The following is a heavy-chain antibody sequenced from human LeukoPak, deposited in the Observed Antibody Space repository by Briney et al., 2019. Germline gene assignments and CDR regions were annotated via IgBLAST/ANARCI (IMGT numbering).Heavy chain of an antibody. D-gene: IGHD1-26*01. J-gene: IGHJ4*02. V-gene: IGHV4-39*01. CDR1: GGSISISSYN. Sequence: SRTLSSTCPSPGGSISISSYNWGWIRHPPGKGREGIGSIYYSGTTYYNLSLKSRVTISVDTSKNQFSLKLSSVTAADAAVYYCASPRGGGSSRYYFDYWGQGTLVTVSS. CDR3: ASPRGGGSSRYYFDY. CDR2: IYYSGTT.